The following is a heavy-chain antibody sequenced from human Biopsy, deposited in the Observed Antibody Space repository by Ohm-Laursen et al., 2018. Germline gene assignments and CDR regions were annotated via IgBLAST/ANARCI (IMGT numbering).Heavy chain of an antibody. CDR3: AKTFHSSSFLYDY. D-gene: IGHD6-13*01. CDR2: LSGSGGTT. J-gene: IGHJ4*02. Sequence: SLRLSCAASGFTFSSYGMSWVRQAPGKGLEWVSVLSGSGGTTYYADSVKGRFTISRDNSKNTLYLQMNSLTAEDTAVYYCAKTFHSSSFLYDYWGQGTPVTVSS. V-gene: IGHV3-23*01. CDR1: GFTFSSYG.